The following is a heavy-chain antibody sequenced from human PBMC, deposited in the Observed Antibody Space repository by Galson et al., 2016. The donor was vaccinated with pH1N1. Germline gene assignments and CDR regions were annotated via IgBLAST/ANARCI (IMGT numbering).Heavy chain of an antibody. D-gene: IGHD3-3*01. V-gene: IGHV3-74*01. CDR1: GFTFSAFG. CDR2: INTDGSIT. Sequence: SLRLSCAASGFTFSAFGMHWVRQAPGKGLVWVSHINTDGSITDYADSVRGRFTISRDNPKSTLYLQMNSLRAEDTAIYYCVRALWSGSFLGGQGTLVTVSS. J-gene: IGHJ4*02. CDR3: VRALWSGSFL.